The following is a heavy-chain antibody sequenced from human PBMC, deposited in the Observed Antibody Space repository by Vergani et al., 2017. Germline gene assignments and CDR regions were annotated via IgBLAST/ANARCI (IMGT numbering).Heavy chain of an antibody. D-gene: IGHD3-22*01. Sequence: QVQLVQSGAEVKKPGSSVKVSCKASGGTFSSYAISWVRQAPGQGLEWMGGIIPIFGTANYAQKFQGRVTITADKSTSTAYMELSSLRSEDTAVYYCARALVNYYDRSGYYRYGMDVWGQGTTVTVSS. CDR1: GGTFSSYA. CDR3: ARALVNYYDRSGYYRYGMDV. CDR2: IIPIFGTA. V-gene: IGHV1-69*06. J-gene: IGHJ6*02.